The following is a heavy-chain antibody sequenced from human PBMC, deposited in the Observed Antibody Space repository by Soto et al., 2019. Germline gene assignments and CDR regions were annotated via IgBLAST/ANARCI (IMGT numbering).Heavy chain of an antibody. CDR2: ISYDGSNK. CDR1: GFTFSSYG. J-gene: IGHJ3*02. Sequence: GGSLRLSCAASGFTFSSYGLHWVRQAPGKGLEWVAVISYDGSNKYYADSVKGRFTISRDNSKNTLYLQMNSLRAEDTAVYYCAKEPENYYYDSDPDAFDIWGQGTMVTVSS. V-gene: IGHV3-30*18. CDR3: AKEPENYYYDSDPDAFDI. D-gene: IGHD3-22*01.